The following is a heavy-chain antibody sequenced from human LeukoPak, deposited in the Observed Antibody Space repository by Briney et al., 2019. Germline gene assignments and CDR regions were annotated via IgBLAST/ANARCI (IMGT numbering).Heavy chain of an antibody. V-gene: IGHV1-18*01. CDR2: ISAYNGNT. CDR3: ARDRGRYSSSTSCYKLAFDI. Sequence: ASVKVSCKASGYTFTSYGISWVRQAPGQGLEWMGWISAYNGNTNYAQKLQGRVTMTTDTSTSTAYMELRSLRSDDTAVYYCARDRGRYSSSTSCYKLAFDIWGQGTMVTVSS. CDR1: GYTFTSYG. D-gene: IGHD2-2*01. J-gene: IGHJ3*02.